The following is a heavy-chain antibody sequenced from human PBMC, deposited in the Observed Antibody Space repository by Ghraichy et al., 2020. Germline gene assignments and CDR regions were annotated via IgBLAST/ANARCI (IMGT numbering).Heavy chain of an antibody. CDR3: ASPPRGGGWTFLY. J-gene: IGHJ4*02. V-gene: IGHV4-4*02. D-gene: IGHD2/OR15-2a*01. CDR1: GGSISSNNW. CDR2: IYHGGGT. Sequence: SETLSLTCAVSGGSISSNNWWSWVRQPPGKGLEWVGEIYHGGGTNYNPSLKSRLTISIDKSKNQFSLKLSSVTAADTAVYYCASPPRGGGWTFLYWGQGNLGTV.